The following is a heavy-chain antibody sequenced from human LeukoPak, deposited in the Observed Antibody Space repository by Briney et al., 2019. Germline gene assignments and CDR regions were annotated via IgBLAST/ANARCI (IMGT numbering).Heavy chain of an antibody. V-gene: IGHV4-34*01. CDR1: GGSFSGYY. CDR3: ARALRSLHRTTRGYYYMDV. J-gene: IGHJ6*03. Sequence: SETLSLTCAVYGGSFSGYYWSWIRQPPGKGLEWIGEINHSGSTNYNPSLKSRGTISVDTSKNQFSLKLSSVTAADTAVYYCARALRSLHRTTRGYYYMDVWGKGTTVTVSS. CDR2: INHSGST. D-gene: IGHD1-1*01.